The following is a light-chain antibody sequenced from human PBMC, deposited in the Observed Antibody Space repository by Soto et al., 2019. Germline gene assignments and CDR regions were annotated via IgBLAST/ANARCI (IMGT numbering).Light chain of an antibody. CDR3: QSLDSSLSGYV. V-gene: IGLV1-40*01. CDR2: GNT. CDR1: SSNIGAGFD. J-gene: IGLJ1*01. Sequence: QSALTQPPSVSGAPGQRATISCTGSSSNIGAGFDVCWYQQLPGTTPKLLIEGNTNRPSGVPERFSGSKSGTSASLAITGLQAEDEADYYCQSLDSSLSGYVFGTGTKLTVL.